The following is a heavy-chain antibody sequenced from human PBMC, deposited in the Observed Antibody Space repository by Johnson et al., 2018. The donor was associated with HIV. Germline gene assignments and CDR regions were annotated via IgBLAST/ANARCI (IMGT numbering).Heavy chain of an antibody. J-gene: IGHJ3*02. CDR1: GFTFSNYA. D-gene: IGHD5-18*01. CDR3: ARLPSGYSRDGFNI. V-gene: IGHV3-30*09. CDR2: ISYDGSNK. Sequence: RSLRLSCAASGFTFSNYAMHWVRQAPGKGLEWVAVISYDGSNKYYADSVKGRFAISRDNSKNTLNLQMNSLRADDTAVYYCARLPSGYSRDGFNIWGQGTMVTVSS.